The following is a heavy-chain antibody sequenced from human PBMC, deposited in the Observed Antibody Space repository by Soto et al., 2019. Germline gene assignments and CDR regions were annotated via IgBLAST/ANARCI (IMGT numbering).Heavy chain of an antibody. V-gene: IGHV4-39*01. D-gene: IGHD3-10*01. CDR3: PRQGVHGVTMVLPKGNWFDP. CDR1: GGSISSSSYY. J-gene: IGHJ5*02. CDR2: IYYSGST. Sequence: QLQLQVSGPGLVKPSETLSLTCTVSGGSISSSSYYWGWIRQPPGTGLEWIGSIYYSGSTYYNPSRKSRVTRSIDTAKIQSSLKLSAVTAADTAVYYCPRQGVHGVTMVLPKGNWFDPRVQRTLVTVSS.